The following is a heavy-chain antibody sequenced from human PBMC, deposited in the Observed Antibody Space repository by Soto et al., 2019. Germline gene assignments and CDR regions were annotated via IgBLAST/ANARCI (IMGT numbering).Heavy chain of an antibody. D-gene: IGHD3-9*01. J-gene: IGHJ5*02. CDR1: GAPITSNY. V-gene: IGHV4-59*01. CDR2: LDHQGYS. Sequence: PSETLSLTCSVSGAPITSNYWTWIRQPPGKGMEWIGYLDHQGYSNYSPSLRSRVSMSIDTSKNQLSLKVHSVTAADTAVYYCARVPVTGYFDWLDLWRQGTLVTVSS. CDR3: ARVPVTGYFDWLDL.